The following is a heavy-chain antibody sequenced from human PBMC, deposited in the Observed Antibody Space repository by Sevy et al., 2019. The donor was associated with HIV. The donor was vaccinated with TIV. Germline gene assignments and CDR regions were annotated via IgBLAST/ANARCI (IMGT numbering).Heavy chain of an antibody. Sequence: ASVKVSCKASGYTFTGYYMHWVRQAPGQGLEWMGWINPNSGGTNYVQKFQGRVTLSRDTSISTAYMELSRLKSDDTAVYYGARGMAVAGTWGGDYWGQGTLVTVSS. J-gene: IGHJ4*02. V-gene: IGHV1-2*02. CDR1: GYTFTGYY. CDR2: INPNSGGT. CDR3: ARGMAVAGTWGGDY. D-gene: IGHD6-19*01.